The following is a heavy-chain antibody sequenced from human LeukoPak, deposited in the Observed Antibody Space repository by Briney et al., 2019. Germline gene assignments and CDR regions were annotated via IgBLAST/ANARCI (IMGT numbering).Heavy chain of an antibody. CDR3: ARVRDAYNYFDY. Sequence: GGSLRLSCAASGFTFSSYTMNWVRQTPGKGLEWVSYIGSGGGTIYYADSVKGRFTISRDNAKNSLYLQMNSLRAEDTAVYYCARVRDAYNYFDYWGQGTLVTVSS. D-gene: IGHD1-14*01. CDR1: GFTFSSYT. CDR2: IGSGGGTI. V-gene: IGHV3-48*01. J-gene: IGHJ4*02.